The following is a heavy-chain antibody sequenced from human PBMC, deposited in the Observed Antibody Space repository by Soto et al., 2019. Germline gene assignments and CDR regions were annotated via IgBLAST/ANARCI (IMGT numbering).Heavy chain of an antibody. Sequence: QVQLQQSGAGLLKPSETLSLTCAVYGGSFSDYYWSWVRQPPGKGLEWIGEINHSGSTHYKPSLKSRVTISVDPSKYQFSLKLYSVADADTAVYYCARGLSGYFYGTDVWGQGTTVTVSS. CDR1: GGSFSDYY. J-gene: IGHJ6*02. D-gene: IGHD3-10*01. CDR2: INHSGST. CDR3: ARGLSGYFYGTDV. V-gene: IGHV4-34*01.